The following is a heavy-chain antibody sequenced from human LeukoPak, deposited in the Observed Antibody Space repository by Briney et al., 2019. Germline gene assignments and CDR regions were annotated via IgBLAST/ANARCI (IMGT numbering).Heavy chain of an antibody. CDR1: GYTFTGYY. J-gene: IGHJ4*02. Sequence: ASVKVSCKASGYTFTGYYMHWVRQAPGQGLEWMGRINPNSGGANYAQKFQGRVTMTRDTSISTAYMELSRLRSHDTAVYYCARDFGGWPGLLDYWGQGTLVTVSS. CDR3: ARDFGGWPGLLDY. V-gene: IGHV1-2*06. CDR2: INPNSGGA. D-gene: IGHD6-19*01.